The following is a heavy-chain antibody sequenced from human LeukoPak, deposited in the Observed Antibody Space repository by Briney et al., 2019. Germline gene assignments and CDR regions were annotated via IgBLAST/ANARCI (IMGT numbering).Heavy chain of an antibody. CDR3: ARDLAWGDFDH. CDR2: VSPPGGGT. J-gene: IGHJ4*02. D-gene: IGHD7-27*01. CDR1: GVSLSNSR. Sequence: ETLSLTCTVSGVSLSNSRSFWGWLRQPPGTGREWVLCVSPPGGGTYYAASVKGRFTIPRDDSRNTLSLQMNSLRVEDTAVYYCARDLAWGDFDHWGQGSLVAVSS. V-gene: IGHV3-23*01.